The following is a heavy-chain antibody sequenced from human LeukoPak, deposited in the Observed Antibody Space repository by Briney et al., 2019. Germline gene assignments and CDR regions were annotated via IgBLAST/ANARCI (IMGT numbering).Heavy chain of an antibody. J-gene: IGHJ5*02. CDR3: AREDYYGSGSLDGFHNWFDP. D-gene: IGHD3-10*01. Sequence: ASVKVSCKASGYTFTGFYMHWVRQAPGQGLEWMGWINPNSGGTNYAQNFQGRVTMTRDTSISTAYMELSRLRSDDTAVYYCAREDYYGSGSLDGFHNWFDPWGQGTLVTVSS. CDR2: INPNSGGT. V-gene: IGHV1-2*02. CDR1: GYTFTGFY.